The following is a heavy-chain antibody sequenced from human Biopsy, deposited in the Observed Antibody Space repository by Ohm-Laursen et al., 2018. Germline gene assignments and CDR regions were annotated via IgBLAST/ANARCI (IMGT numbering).Heavy chain of an antibody. CDR3: ARDRGYYSDRTVPGYFDL. J-gene: IGHJ2*01. V-gene: IGHV4-59*01. Sequence: SETLSLTCPVSGDSISSYYWSWIRQPPGKGLQWIGYVYYTGSTDYNPSLQSRVTISVDTSKNHFSLRLRSVTPADKAIYYCARDRGYYSDRTVPGYFDLWGRGTLVTVSS. D-gene: IGHD3-22*01. CDR1: GDSISSYY. CDR2: VYYTGST.